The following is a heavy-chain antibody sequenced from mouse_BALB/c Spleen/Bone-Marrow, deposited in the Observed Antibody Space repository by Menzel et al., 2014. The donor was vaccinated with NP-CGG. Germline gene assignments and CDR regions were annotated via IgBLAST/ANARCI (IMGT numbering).Heavy chain of an antibody. CDR1: GFTFSTYG. Sequence: EVMLVESGGDLVKPGGSLKLSCAASGFTFSTYGMSWVRQTPDKRLEWVATISSGGSYTYYPDSVKGRFTISRDNAKNTLHLQMSSLKSEDTAMYYCARQGGYFDYWGQGTTLTVSS. J-gene: IGHJ2*01. V-gene: IGHV5-6*01. CDR3: ARQGGYFDY. CDR2: ISSGGSYT.